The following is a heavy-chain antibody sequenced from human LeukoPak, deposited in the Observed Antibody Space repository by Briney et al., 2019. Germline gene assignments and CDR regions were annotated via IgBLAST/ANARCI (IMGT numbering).Heavy chain of an antibody. Sequence: GASVKVSCTFSGYTPNVLSMHWVRQAPGKGLEWVGGFDREDGETMYAKKFQGRVTMTEDTSTDTADMELSSLRSEDTAVYYCATAHTAVYDRSGYAPFDNWGQGTLVTVSS. CDR3: ATAHTAVYDRSGYAPFDN. CDR1: GYTPNVLS. V-gene: IGHV1-24*01. CDR2: FDREDGET. J-gene: IGHJ4*02. D-gene: IGHD3-22*01.